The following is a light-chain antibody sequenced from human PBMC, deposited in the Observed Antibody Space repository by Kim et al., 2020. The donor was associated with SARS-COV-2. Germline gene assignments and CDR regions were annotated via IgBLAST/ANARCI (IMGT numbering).Light chain of an antibody. V-gene: IGLV1-47*01. CDR1: NSNIGINY. Sequence: GQKVFISCSGSNSNIGINYGYGYQQVPGTAPKLLLYRMSQRPAGVPARFSGSKSGTSASRAISGLRSEDEADYFCAVWDDRLGELLFGGGTQLTVL. J-gene: IGLJ2*01. CDR3: AVWDDRLGELL. CDR2: RMS.